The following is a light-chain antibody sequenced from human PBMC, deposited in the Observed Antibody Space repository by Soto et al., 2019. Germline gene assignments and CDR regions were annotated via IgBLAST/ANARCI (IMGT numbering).Light chain of an antibody. V-gene: IGKV1-39*01. CDR3: QQSYSTPYT. CDR1: QRITTY. CDR2: TAA. Sequence: IHMTQSPSSLSASVGDRVTITCRASQRITTYLNWYQQKPGKAPTLLISTAATLQGGVPSRFSGSGSGTDFTLTITTLPPEDFATYFWQQSYSTPYTFGQGTKLEIK. J-gene: IGKJ2*01.